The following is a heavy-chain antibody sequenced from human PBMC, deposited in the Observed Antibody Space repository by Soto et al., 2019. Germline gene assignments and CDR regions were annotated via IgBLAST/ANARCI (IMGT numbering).Heavy chain of an antibody. Sequence: GASVKVSCKASGHTFTSYAMHWVRQAPGQRLEWMGWINAGNGNTKYSQKFQGRVTITRDTSASTAYMELSSLRSEDTAVYYCARASIRYFDWSLGYWGQGTLVTVSS. J-gene: IGHJ4*02. CDR1: GHTFTSYA. CDR2: INAGNGNT. D-gene: IGHD3-9*01. V-gene: IGHV1-3*01. CDR3: ARASIRYFDWSLGY.